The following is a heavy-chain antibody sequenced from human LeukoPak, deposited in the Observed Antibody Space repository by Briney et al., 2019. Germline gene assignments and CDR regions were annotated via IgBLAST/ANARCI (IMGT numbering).Heavy chain of an antibody. CDR1: GGSISSYY. D-gene: IGHD3-3*02. V-gene: IGHV4-59*01. CDR3: ARGFSFSRNYYYYYMDV. J-gene: IGHJ6*03. Sequence: SETLSLTCTVSGGSISSYYWSWIRQPPGKGLEWIGYIYYSGSTNYNPSLKSRVTISVDTSKNQFSLKLSSVTAADTAVYYCARGFSFSRNYYYYYMDVWGKGTTVTISS. CDR2: IYYSGST.